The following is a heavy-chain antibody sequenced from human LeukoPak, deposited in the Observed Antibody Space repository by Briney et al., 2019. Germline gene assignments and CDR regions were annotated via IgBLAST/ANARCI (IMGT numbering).Heavy chain of an antibody. Sequence: SETLSLACTVSGGSISSYYWSWIRQPPGKGLEWIGYIYYTGNTNYNPSLKSRVTISIDTSKNHFSLNVNSVTAADAAVYYCVRSKSGAYGWFDPWGPGTLVTVSS. CDR1: GGSISSYY. CDR2: IYYTGNT. J-gene: IGHJ5*02. CDR3: VRSKSGAYGWFDP. D-gene: IGHD2-15*01. V-gene: IGHV4-59*01.